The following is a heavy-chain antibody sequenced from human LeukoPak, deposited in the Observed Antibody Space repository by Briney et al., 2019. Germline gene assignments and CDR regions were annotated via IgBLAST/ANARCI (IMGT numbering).Heavy chain of an antibody. Sequence: SVKVSCKASGGTFTHYVISWVRQAPGQGLEWMGGIAPISGTPMYAQRFQGRVTMTTDTSTSTAYMELRSLRSDDTAVYYCARDGYYGSGIYYMDVWGKGTTVTVSS. V-gene: IGHV1-69*05. J-gene: IGHJ6*03. D-gene: IGHD3-10*01. CDR1: GGTFTHYV. CDR2: IAPISGTP. CDR3: ARDGYYGSGIYYMDV.